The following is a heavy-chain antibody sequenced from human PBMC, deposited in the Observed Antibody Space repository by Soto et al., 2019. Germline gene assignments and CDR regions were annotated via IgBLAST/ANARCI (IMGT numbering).Heavy chain of an antibody. V-gene: IGHV3-23*01. D-gene: IGHD3-10*01. CDR2: IFGSGRGT. CDR3: ARGIGSSTYYGMDV. CDR1: GLTFSSYA. Sequence: QPGGSLRLSCAASGLTFSSYAMNWVRQTAGKGLEWVSAIFGSGRGTFYADSVKGRFTISRDNSENTLYLQMHSLRADDTAVYYCARGIGSSTYYGMDVWGQGTTVTVSS. J-gene: IGHJ6*02.